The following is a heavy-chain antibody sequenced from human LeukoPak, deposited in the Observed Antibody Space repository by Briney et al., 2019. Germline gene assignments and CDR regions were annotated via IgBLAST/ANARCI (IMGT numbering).Heavy chain of an antibody. CDR2: IVVGSGNT. Sequence: GASVKVPCKASGFTFTSSAVQWVRQARGQRLEWIGWIVVGSGNTNYAQKFQERVTITRDMSTSTAYMELSSLRSEDTAVYYCAAVPRHYYGMDVWGQGTTVTVSS. CDR1: GFTFTSSA. CDR3: AAVPRHYYGMDV. J-gene: IGHJ6*02. V-gene: IGHV1-58*01.